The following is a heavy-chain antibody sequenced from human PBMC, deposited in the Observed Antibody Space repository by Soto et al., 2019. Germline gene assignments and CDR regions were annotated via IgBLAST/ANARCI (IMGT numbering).Heavy chain of an antibody. CDR2: ISAYNGNT. D-gene: IGHD6-13*01. J-gene: IGHJ5*02. Sequence: QVQLVQSGAEVKKPGASVKVSCKASGYTFTSYGISWVRQAPGQGLEWMGWISAYNGNTNYAQKLQGRVTKTTDTSTSTAYMELRSLRSDDTAVYYCARDLSPYSSSSGWFDPWGQGTLVTVSS. V-gene: IGHV1-18*01. CDR1: GYTFTSYG. CDR3: ARDLSPYSSSSGWFDP.